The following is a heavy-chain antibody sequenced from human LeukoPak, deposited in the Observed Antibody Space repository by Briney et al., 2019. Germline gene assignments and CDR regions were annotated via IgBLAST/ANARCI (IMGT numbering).Heavy chain of an antibody. CDR1: GGSTSGHY. CDR2: IYDSEST. D-gene: IGHD2-21*01. CDR3: ARYSAHSITNDAFDI. V-gene: IGHV4-59*11. J-gene: IGHJ3*02. Sequence: PSETLSLTCTVSGGSTSGHYWSWIRQPPGKGLEWIGYIYDSESTNYNPSLKSRVTILIDTSKNQFSLKLRSVTAADTAVYYCARYSAHSITNDAFDIWGQGTMVTVSS.